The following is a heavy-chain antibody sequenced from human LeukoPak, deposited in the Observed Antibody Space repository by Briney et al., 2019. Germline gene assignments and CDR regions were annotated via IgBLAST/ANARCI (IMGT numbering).Heavy chain of an antibody. CDR1: GFTFSSYS. D-gene: IGHD3-10*01. V-gene: IGHV3-21*01. Sequence: GESLRLSCAASGFTFSSYSMNWVRQAPGKGLEWVSSISSSSSYIYYADSVKGRFTISRDNAKNSLYLQMNSLRAEDTAVYYCARGRYGSGSRWFDPWGQGTLVTVSS. CDR2: ISSSSSYI. J-gene: IGHJ5*02. CDR3: ARGRYGSGSRWFDP.